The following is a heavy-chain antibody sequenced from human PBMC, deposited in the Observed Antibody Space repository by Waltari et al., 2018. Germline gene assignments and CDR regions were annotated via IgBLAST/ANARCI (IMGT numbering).Heavy chain of an antibody. CDR1: GYPFRRHW. D-gene: IGHD3-10*01. Sequence: EVRLVQSGAAVREPGESLKISCQSSGYPFRRHWIAWARQMPGKGLEWMGVIYPGDSETRYNPSFQGQVTFSVDNSINSAYLQWDSLKASDTAIYYCAKRGGTDFYFDYWGQGTLVTVSS. CDR2: IYPGDSET. CDR3: AKRGGTDFYFDY. J-gene: IGHJ4*02. V-gene: IGHV5-51*03.